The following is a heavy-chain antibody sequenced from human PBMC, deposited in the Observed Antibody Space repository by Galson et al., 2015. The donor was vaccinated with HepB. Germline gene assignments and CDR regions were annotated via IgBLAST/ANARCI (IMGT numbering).Heavy chain of an antibody. CDR2: INPKNGGT. D-gene: IGHD2-2*01. CDR3: AREVKLGSPSWDINYYALDV. CDR1: GYTFTDYF. Sequence: SVKVSCKASGYTFTDYFIHWVRQAPGQGLEWMGRINPKNGGTKYAHRVQGRVTMTGDTSIGTAYMELSSLRSDDTAVYFCAREVKLGSPSWDINYYALDVWGKGTTATVSS. V-gene: IGHV1-2*06. J-gene: IGHJ6*04.